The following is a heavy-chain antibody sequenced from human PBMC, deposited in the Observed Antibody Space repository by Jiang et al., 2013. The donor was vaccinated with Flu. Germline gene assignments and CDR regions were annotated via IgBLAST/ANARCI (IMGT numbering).Heavy chain of an antibody. D-gene: IGHD1-26*01. Sequence: PGLVKPSETLSLTCAVSGYSISSGYYWGWIRQPPGKGLEWIGSIHHSGYTYYNPSLKSRVTISVDTSKNQFSLKLSSVTAADTAVYYCARDLDYSGSYYPVSFDYWGQGTLVTVSS. V-gene: IGHV4-38-2*02. J-gene: IGHJ4*02. CDR2: IHHSGYT. CDR3: ARDLDYSGSYYPVSFDY. CDR1: GYSISSGYY.